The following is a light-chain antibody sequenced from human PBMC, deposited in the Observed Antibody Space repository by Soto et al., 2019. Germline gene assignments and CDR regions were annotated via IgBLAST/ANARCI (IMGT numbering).Light chain of an antibody. CDR3: QSYDSSRSGGV. J-gene: IGLJ3*02. CDR2: GNS. V-gene: IGLV1-40*01. Sequence: QSVLTQPPSVSGAPGQRVTISCTGSSSNIGAGYDVHWYQQIPGTAPKLLIYGNSNRPSGVPDRFSGSKSGTSASLAITGLQAEDEADYYCQSYDSSRSGGVFGGGTKLTVL. CDR1: SSNIGAGYD.